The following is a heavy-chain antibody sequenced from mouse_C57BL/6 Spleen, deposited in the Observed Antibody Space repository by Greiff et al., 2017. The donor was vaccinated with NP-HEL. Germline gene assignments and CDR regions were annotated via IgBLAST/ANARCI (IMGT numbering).Heavy chain of an antibody. CDR1: GYTFTSYW. J-gene: IGHJ4*01. CDR3: AREIYDGYYLYAMDY. CDR2: IDPSDSET. V-gene: IGHV1-52*01. Sequence: VQLQQPGAELVRPGSSVKLSCKASGYTFTSYWMHWVKQRPIQGLEWIGNIDPSDSETHYNQKFKDKATLTVDKSSSTAYMQLSSLTSEDSAVYYCAREIYDGYYLYAMDYWGQGTSVTVSS. D-gene: IGHD2-3*01.